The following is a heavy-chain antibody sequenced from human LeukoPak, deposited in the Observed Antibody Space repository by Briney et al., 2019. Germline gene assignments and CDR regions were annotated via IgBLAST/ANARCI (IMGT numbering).Heavy chain of an antibody. J-gene: IGHJ4*02. CDR2: ISAYNGNT. Sequence: ASVKVSCKASGYTFTSYGFSWVRQAPGQGLEWMGWISAYNGNTNYVQKLQGRVTMTTDTSTSTAYMELRSLRSDDTAVYYCARGQSDPYFDYWGREPWSPSPQ. V-gene: IGHV1-18*01. CDR1: GYTFTSYG. CDR3: ARGQSDPYFDY.